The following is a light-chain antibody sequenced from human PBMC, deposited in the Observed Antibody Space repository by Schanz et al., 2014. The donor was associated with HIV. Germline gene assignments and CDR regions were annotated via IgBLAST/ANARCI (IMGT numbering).Light chain of an antibody. CDR2: EVS. CDR1: SSDVGGYNY. CDR3: ASWDDSLNGPYVV. J-gene: IGLJ2*01. V-gene: IGLV2-8*01. Sequence: QSALTQPASVSGSPGQSITISCTGTSSDVGGYNYVSWCQQHPGKAPKLMIYEVSKRPSGVPDRFSGSKSGNTASLTVSGLQAEDEADYYCASWDDSLNGPYVVFGGGTKLTVL.